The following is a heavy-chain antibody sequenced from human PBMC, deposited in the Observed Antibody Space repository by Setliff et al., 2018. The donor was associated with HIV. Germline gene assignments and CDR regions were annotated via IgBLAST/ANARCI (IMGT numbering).Heavy chain of an antibody. CDR2: IDPHTSGP. CDR3: ARDANYGSSGYDREYFDY. J-gene: IGHJ4*02. Sequence: ASVKVSCKASGYTFTGHYMHWVRQAPGQGLQWMGWIDPHTSGPQYSQKFLGRVIMTRDTSISTVYMELTSLRSDDTAIYYCARDANYGSSGYDREYFDYWGQGTLVTVSS. D-gene: IGHD5-12*01. CDR1: GYTFTGHY. V-gene: IGHV1-2*02.